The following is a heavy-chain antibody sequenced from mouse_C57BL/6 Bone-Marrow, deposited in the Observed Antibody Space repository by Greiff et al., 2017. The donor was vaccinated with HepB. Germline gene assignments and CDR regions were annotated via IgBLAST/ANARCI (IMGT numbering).Heavy chain of an antibody. V-gene: IGHV1-39*01. D-gene: IGHD1-2*01. Sequence: VQLQQSGPELVKPGASVKISCKASGYSFTDYNMNWVKQSNGKSLEWIGVINPNYGTTSYNQKFKGKATLTVDQSSSTAYLQLNSLTSEDSAVYDCAREGPLLRAPYAMDYWGQGTAVTVSS. J-gene: IGHJ4*01. CDR3: AREGPLLRAPYAMDY. CDR1: GYSFTDYN. CDR2: INPNYGTT.